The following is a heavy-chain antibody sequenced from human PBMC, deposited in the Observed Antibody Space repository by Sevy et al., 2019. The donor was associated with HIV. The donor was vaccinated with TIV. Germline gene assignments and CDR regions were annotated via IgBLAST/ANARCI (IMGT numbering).Heavy chain of an antibody. CDR3: VRGAASGAFDI. D-gene: IGHD6-13*01. CDR2: INSDGSST. Sequence: GGSLRLSCAASGFSISTYWMYWVRQPPGKGLVWVSRINSDGSSTSYADSVKGRFTISRDNAKNTLYLQMNTLRAEDTAVYYCVRGAASGAFDIWGQRTMVTVSS. J-gene: IGHJ3*02. CDR1: GFSISTYW. V-gene: IGHV3-74*01.